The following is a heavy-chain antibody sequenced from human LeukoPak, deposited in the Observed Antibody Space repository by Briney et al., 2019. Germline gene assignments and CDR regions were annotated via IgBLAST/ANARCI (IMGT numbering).Heavy chain of an antibody. CDR3: SHSGKYDFWSGTF. J-gene: IGHJ4*02. CDR2: ITRKSYGGTT. Sequence: GRSLRLSCTASGHTSDDYTVTWVRQAPGKGLEWVGFITRKSYGGTTEYAASVKGRSTISRDDSKSIAYLEMSSLKTEDTGVYYCSHSGKYDFWSGTFWGQGTLVIVSS. D-gene: IGHD3-3*01. CDR1: GHTSDDYT. V-gene: IGHV3-49*04.